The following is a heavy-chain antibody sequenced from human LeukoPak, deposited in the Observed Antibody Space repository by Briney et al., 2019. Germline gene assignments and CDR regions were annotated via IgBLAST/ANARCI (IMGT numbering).Heavy chain of an antibody. V-gene: IGHV3-23*01. J-gene: IGHJ4*02. D-gene: IGHD2-8*01. CDR1: GFTFSSYA. Sequence: PGASLRLSCAASGFTFSSYAMSWVRQAPGKGLEWVSAISGSGGSTYYADSVKGRFTISRDNSKNTLYLQMNSLRAEDTAVYYCAKGIGYCTNGVCSYQRYFDYWGQRTLVTVSS. CDR3: AKGIGYCTNGVCSYQRYFDY. CDR2: ISGSGGST.